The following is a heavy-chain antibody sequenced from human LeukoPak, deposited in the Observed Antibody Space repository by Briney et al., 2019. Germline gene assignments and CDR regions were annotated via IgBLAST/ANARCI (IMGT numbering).Heavy chain of an antibody. Sequence: GGSLRLSCAASGFTFSSYAMSWVRQAPGKGLEWVSAISGSGGSTYYADSVKGRFTISRDNSKNTLYLQMNSLRAEDTAVYYCAKRNLLGYCSSTSCWGPFDYWGQGTLVTVSS. CDR3: AKRNLLGYCSSTSCWGPFDY. J-gene: IGHJ4*02. D-gene: IGHD2-2*01. CDR2: ISGSGGST. CDR1: GFTFSSYA. V-gene: IGHV3-23*01.